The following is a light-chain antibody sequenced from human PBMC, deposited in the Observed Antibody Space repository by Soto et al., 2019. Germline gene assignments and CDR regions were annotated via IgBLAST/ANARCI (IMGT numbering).Light chain of an antibody. Sequence: DIQMTQSPSTLSASVGDRVTITCRASQSISSWLAWYQQKPGKAPKLLIYKASSLESGVPSRFSGSGSGTEFTLTSSSLQPDDFATYYCQQYNSYPSFGPGTKVDIK. CDR3: QQYNSYPS. J-gene: IGKJ3*01. CDR2: KAS. CDR1: QSISSW. V-gene: IGKV1-5*03.